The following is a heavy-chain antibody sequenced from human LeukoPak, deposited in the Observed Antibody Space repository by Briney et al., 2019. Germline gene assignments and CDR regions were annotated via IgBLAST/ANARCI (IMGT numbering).Heavy chain of an antibody. V-gene: IGHV3-21*04. CDR2: ISGDKSYI. D-gene: IGHD2-15*01. Sequence: GGSLRLSCVASGFTFSSYTMNWVRQAPGKGLEWVSCISGDKSYIHYADSVKGRFTISRDNSKNTLYLQMNSVRAEDTAVYYCAKEYRTFSWGSLNWGQGTLVTVSS. CDR3: AKEYRTFSWGSLN. J-gene: IGHJ4*02. CDR1: GFTFSSYT.